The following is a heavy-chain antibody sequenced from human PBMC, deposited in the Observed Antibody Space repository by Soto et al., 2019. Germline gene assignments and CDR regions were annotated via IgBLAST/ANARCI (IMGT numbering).Heavy chain of an antibody. CDR1: GYTFTSYG. CDR2: ISAYNGNT. D-gene: IGHD3-22*01. CDR3: AREYDSCGYYAPDAFDI. Sequence: ASVKVSCKASGYTFTSYGISWVRQAPGQGLEWMGWISAYNGNTNYAQKLQGRVTMTTDTSTSTAYMELRSLRSDDTAVYYCAREYDSCGYYAPDAFDIWGQGTMVTVSS. V-gene: IGHV1-18*01. J-gene: IGHJ3*02.